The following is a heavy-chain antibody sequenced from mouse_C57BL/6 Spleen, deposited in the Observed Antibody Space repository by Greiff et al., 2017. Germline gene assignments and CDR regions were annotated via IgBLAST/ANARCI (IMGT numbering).Heavy chain of an antibody. V-gene: IGHV3-6*01. CDR1: GYSITSGYY. CDR2: ISYDGSN. D-gene: IGHD2-2*01. Sequence: EVKVEESGPGLVKPSQSLSLTCSVTGYSITSGYYWNWIRQFPGNKLEWMGYISYDGSNNYNPSLKNRISITRDTSKNQFFLKLNSVTTEDTATYYCAIGYDGYFDVWGTGTTVTVSS. J-gene: IGHJ1*03. CDR3: AIGYDGYFDV.